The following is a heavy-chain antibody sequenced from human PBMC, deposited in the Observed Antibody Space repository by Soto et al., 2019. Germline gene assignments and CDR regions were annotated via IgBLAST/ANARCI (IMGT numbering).Heavy chain of an antibody. D-gene: IGHD3-3*01. J-gene: IGHJ5*02. V-gene: IGHV1-69*13. CDR1: GGTFSSYA. CDR3: ARGVVTIFGVVYRNWFDP. CDR2: IITIFGTA. Sequence: SVKVSCKASGGTFSSYAISWVRQAPGQRHEWMGGIITIFGTANYAQKFQGRVTITADESTSTAYMELSSLRSEDTAVYYCARGVVTIFGVVYRNWFDPWGQGTLVTVSS.